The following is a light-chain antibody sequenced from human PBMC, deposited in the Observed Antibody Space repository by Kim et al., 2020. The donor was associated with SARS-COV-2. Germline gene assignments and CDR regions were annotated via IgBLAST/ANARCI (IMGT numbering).Light chain of an antibody. Sequence: GSVGDRVPISCRASQSINHWLAWYQQKPGKAPKLLIYDASSLESWVPSRFSGSGSGTEFTLTISSLQPDDFATYYCQQYNSYSIIFGQGTRLEIK. V-gene: IGKV1-5*01. J-gene: IGKJ5*01. CDR1: QSINHW. CDR2: DAS. CDR3: QQYNSYSII.